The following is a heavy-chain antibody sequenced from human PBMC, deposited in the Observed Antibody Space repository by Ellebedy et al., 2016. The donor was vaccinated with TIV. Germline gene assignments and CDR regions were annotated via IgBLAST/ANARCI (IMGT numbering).Heavy chain of an antibody. D-gene: IGHD3-10*01. CDR2: INPNSGGT. V-gene: IGHV1-2*02. CDR3: ARSQNFYGSGSYNWFDP. Sequence: AASVKVSCKASGYTFTDDYIHWVRQAPGQGLEWMGRINPNSGGTKYAQRFQGRVNVTRDTSISTAYMELSKLRSDDTAVYYCARSQNFYGSGSYNWFDPWGQGTLVTVSS. CDR1: GYTFTDDY. J-gene: IGHJ5*02.